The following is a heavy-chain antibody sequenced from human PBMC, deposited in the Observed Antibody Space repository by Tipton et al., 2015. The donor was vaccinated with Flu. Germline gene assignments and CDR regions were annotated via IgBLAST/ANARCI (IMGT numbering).Heavy chain of an antibody. J-gene: IGHJ3*02. Sequence: TLSLTCTVSGGSISSYYWSWIRQPPGKGLEWIGYIYYSGSTNYNPSLKSRVTISVDTSKNQFSLKLSSVTAADTAVYYCARQGAESSGHAFDIWGQGTMVPVSS. CDR1: GGSISSYY. CDR3: ARQGAESSGHAFDI. D-gene: IGHD3-10*01. V-gene: IGHV4-59*08. CDR2: IYYSGST.